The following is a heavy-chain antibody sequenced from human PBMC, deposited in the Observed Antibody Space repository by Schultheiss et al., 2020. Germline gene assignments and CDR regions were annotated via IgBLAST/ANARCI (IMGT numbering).Heavy chain of an antibody. D-gene: IGHD4-17*01. Sequence: ATLSLTCAVSGGSISSSNWWSWVRQPPGKGLEWVSSISSSSSYIYYADSVKGRFTISRDNAKNSLYLQMNSLRAEDTAVYYCARPTTVNTNLAFDYWGQGTLVTGSS. CDR3: ARPTTVNTNLAFDY. CDR1: GGSISSSN. J-gene: IGHJ4*02. CDR2: ISSSSSYI. V-gene: IGHV3-21*01.